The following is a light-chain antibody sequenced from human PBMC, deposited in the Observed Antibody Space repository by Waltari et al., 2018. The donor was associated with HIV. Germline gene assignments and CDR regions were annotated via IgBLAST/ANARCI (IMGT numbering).Light chain of an antibody. V-gene: IGLV4-69*01. CDR3: QTWGTGIGV. J-gene: IGLJ3*02. CDR2: LNSDGSH. Sequence: QLVLTQSPSASASLGDSVTLTCTLSSGHSSYAIAWHQQQPEKGPRYLMKLNSDGSHSKGDGIPDRFSGSSSGAERYLTISSLQSEDEADYYCQTWGTGIGVFGGGTKLTVL. CDR1: SGHSSYA.